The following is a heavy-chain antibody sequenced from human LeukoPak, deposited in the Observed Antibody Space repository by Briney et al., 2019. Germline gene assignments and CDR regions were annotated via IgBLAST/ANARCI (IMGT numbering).Heavy chain of an antibody. D-gene: IGHD3-10*01. CDR1: GFTFDDYA. CDR3: ARSYYGSGSYPFDY. CDR2: ISGDGGST. V-gene: IGHV3-43*02. J-gene: IGHJ4*02. Sequence: GGSLRLSCAASGFTFDDYAMHWVRQAPGKGLEWVSLISGDGGSTYYADSVKGRFTISRDNSKNSLYLQMNSLRAEDTALYYCARSYYGSGSYPFDYWGQGTLVTVSS.